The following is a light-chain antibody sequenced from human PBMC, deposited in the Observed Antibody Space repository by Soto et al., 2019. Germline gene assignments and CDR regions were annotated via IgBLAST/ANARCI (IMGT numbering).Light chain of an antibody. V-gene: IGKV2-28*01. Sequence: DVVMTQSPLSLPVTPGEPASISCRSSQSLLHSNGYNYLAWFLQKAGQSPQLLIYLASSRASGVPDRFSGSGSGTDFTLEISSVEAEDVGIYYCMQLLHRPLTVGGGTKVHI. CDR1: QSLLHSNGYNY. CDR2: LAS. J-gene: IGKJ4*01. CDR3: MQLLHRPLT.